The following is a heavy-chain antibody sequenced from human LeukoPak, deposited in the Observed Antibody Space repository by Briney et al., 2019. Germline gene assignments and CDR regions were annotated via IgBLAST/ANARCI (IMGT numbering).Heavy chain of an antibody. J-gene: IGHJ4*02. V-gene: IGHV3-23*01. CDR2: IGSSGGGI. CDR3: AKGSSSSRPYYFDY. Sequence: GGSLRLSCAASGFTFSTYTMYWVRHPPGKGLEWVSIIGSSGGGIHYADSVKGRFTISRDNSKNALYLQMNSLRVEDTAVYYCAKGSSSSRPYYFDYWGQGTLVTVSS. CDR1: GFTFSTYT. D-gene: IGHD6-13*01.